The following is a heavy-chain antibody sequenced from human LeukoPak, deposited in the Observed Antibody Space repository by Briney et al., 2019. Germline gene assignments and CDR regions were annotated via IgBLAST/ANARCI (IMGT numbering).Heavy chain of an antibody. CDR1: GFTVSSNY. V-gene: IGHV3-53*04. J-gene: IGHJ4*02. CDR2: IYSGGST. Sequence: PGGSLRLSCAADGFTVSSNYMSWVRQAPGKGLELVSVIYSGGSTYYADSVQGRFTISRHNSKNTLYLQMSSLRAYDTAVYYCARAVAGTNTGFNCWGQGTLVTVSS. D-gene: IGHD6-19*01. CDR3: ARAVAGTNTGFNC.